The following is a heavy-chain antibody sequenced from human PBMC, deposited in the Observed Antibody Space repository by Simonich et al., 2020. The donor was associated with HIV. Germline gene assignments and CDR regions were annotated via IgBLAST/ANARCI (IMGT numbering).Heavy chain of an antibody. J-gene: IGHJ4*02. CDR3: AKVARYFDWYSTAFDY. CDR1: GGSFSGYY. Sequence: QVQLQQWGAGLLKPSETLSLTCAVFGGSFSGYYWSWIRPPPGKGLEWIGEINHSASTKYNPYLKRRVTMSVDTSKNQFSLKLTSVTAADTAVYYCAKVARYFDWYSTAFDYWGQGTLVTVSS. CDR2: INHSAST. V-gene: IGHV4-34*02. D-gene: IGHD3-9*01.